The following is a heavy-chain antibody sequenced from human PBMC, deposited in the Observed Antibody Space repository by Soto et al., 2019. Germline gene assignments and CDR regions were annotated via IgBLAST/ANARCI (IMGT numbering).Heavy chain of an antibody. V-gene: IGHV3-23*01. CDR3: ARNRSGWYQFDS. CDR2: ISGSGGST. Sequence: GGSLRLSCAASGFTFSNCAMTWVRQAPGKGLEWVSGISGSGGSTYYADSVKGRFTISRDNSKNTLYLQMNSLGAEDTAVYYCARNRSGWYQFDSWGQGTLVTVSS. J-gene: IGHJ4*02. CDR1: GFTFSNCA. D-gene: IGHD6-19*01.